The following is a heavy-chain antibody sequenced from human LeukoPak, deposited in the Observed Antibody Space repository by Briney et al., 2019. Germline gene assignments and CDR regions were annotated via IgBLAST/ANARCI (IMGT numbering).Heavy chain of an antibody. CDR3: AGAKGRSPLFDY. Sequence: SQTLSLTCAISGDSVSSNSAAWNWIRQSPSRGLEWLGRTYYRSKWYNDYAVSVKGRIAINPDTSKNQFSLQLNSVTPEDTAVYYCAGAKGRSPLFDYWGQGTLVTVSS. V-gene: IGHV6-1*01. CDR2: TYYRSKWYN. J-gene: IGHJ4*02. CDR1: GDSVSSNSAA. D-gene: IGHD6-13*01.